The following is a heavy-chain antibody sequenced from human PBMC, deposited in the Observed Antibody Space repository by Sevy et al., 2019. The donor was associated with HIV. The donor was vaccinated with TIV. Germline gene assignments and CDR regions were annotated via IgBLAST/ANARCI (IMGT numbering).Heavy chain of an antibody. CDR3: ARGYCGGGSCTAFDP. CDR2: MYSDGSP. V-gene: IGHV3-53*01. CDR1: GFSISNNY. Sequence: GGSLRLSCAASGFSISNNYTAWVRQAPGKGLEWVPGMYSDGSPYYADSVKGRFALSRDMSKNTVYLQMNSLRAEDTAVYYCARGYCGGGSCTAFDPWGQGTLVTVSS. D-gene: IGHD2-15*01. J-gene: IGHJ5*02.